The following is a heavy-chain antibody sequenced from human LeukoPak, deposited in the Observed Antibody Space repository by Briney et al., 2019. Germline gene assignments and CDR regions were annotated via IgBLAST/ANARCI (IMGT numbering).Heavy chain of an antibody. Sequence: GGSLRLSCAASGFTFDDYGMSWVRQAPGKGLEWVSGINWNGGSTGYADSVKGRFTISRDNAKNSLYLQMNSLRAEDTALYYCARDPTYYYDSSGYYLDCWGQGTLVTVSS. D-gene: IGHD3-22*01. V-gene: IGHV3-20*04. J-gene: IGHJ4*02. CDR1: GFTFDDYG. CDR2: INWNGGST. CDR3: ARDPTYYYDSSGYYLDC.